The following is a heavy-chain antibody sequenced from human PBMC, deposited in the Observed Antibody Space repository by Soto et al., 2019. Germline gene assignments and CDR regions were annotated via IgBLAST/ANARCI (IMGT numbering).Heavy chain of an antibody. CDR1: GFTFSSYG. D-gene: IGHD2-21*02. J-gene: IGHJ4*02. Sequence: GVSLRLSCAASGFTFSSYGMHWVRQAPGKGLEWVSYITHSSSYTKYADSVRGRFTISRDNAKNSLYLQMNSLRVEDTAVYYCARDRGVYCGVDCSTYYFDYWGQGTQVTVSS. CDR3: ARDRGVYCGVDCSTYYFDY. CDR2: ITHSSSYT. V-gene: IGHV3-21*05.